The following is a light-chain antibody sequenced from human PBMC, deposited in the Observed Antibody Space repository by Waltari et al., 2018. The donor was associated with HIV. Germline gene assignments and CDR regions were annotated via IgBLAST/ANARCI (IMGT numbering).Light chain of an antibody. CDR3: SSYAGSNNLWV. Sequence: QSALTQPPSASGSPGQSVSLSCPGTSSDVGGYNFVSWYQQHPGKAPKLMIYEVSKRPSGVPDRFSGSKSGNTASLTVSGLQAEDEADYYCSSYAGSNNLWVFGGGTKLTVL. J-gene: IGLJ3*02. V-gene: IGLV2-8*01. CDR1: SSDVGGYNF. CDR2: EVS.